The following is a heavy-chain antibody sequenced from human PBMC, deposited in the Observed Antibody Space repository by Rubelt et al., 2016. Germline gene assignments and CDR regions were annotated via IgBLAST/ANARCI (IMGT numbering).Heavy chain of an antibody. J-gene: IGHJ6*02. V-gene: IGHV3-21*01. CDR3: ARGLYYGMDV. CDR1: GFSFSTYG. CDR2: ISSDSTYI. Sequence: VHLVESGGGVVQPGRSLRLSCAASGFSFSTYGMTWVRQAPGKGLEWVSSISSDSTYIYYADSVKGRFTISRDNAKNALDLQVNSLRAEDTAVYYCARGLYYGMDVWGQGTTVTVSS.